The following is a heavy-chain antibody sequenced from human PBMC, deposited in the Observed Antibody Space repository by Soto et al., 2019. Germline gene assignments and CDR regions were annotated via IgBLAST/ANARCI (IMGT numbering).Heavy chain of an antibody. D-gene: IGHD2-2*01. J-gene: IGHJ4*02. CDR1: GGSISSGGSY. CDR2: IYYSGNT. Sequence: SETLFLTCTVSGGSISSGGSYWGWIRQPPGKGLEWIGYIYYSGNTYFNPSLKSRVTLSVDTSKNQFSLNLSSVTAADTAVYYCVRYCSTTKCPFDYWGQGTLVTVSS. CDR3: VRYCSTTKCPFDY. V-gene: IGHV4-30-4*01.